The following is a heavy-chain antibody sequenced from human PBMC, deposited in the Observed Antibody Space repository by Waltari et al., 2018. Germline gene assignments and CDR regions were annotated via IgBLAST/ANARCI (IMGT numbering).Heavy chain of an antibody. J-gene: IGHJ6*02. V-gene: IGHV1-24*01. CDR2: FDPEDGET. CDR3: ATVEYDSGGYPYYYGMDV. Sequence: QVQLVQSGAEVKKPGASVKVSCKVSGYTLTELSMHWVRQAPGKGLEWMGGFDPEDGETIYAQKFQGRGTMTEDTSTDTAYMELSSLRSEDTAVYYCATVEYDSGGYPYYYGMDVWGQGTTVTVSS. D-gene: IGHD3-22*01. CDR1: GYTLTELS.